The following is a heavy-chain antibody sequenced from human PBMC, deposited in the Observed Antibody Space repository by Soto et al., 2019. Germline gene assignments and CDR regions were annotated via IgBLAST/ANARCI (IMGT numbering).Heavy chain of an antibody. CDR2: ISANNGNT. CDR3: ARDRGSYALDY. V-gene: IGHV1-18*01. Sequence: QVQLVQCGAEVKKPGASVKVSCRASSYTFTNYGITWVRQAHGQGLEWMGWISANNGNTNYEQKLQGRVTMTTDTSTSTAYMELRSLRSDDTAVYYCARDRGSYALDYWGQGTLVTVSS. J-gene: IGHJ4*02. CDR1: SYTFTNYG. D-gene: IGHD1-26*01.